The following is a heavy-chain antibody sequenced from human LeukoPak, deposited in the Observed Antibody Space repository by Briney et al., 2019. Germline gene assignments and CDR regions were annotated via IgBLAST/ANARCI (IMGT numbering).Heavy chain of an antibody. CDR3: AKSLGIAAAGTRGWFDP. V-gene: IGHV3-23*01. CDR1: GFTFSSHG. D-gene: IGHD6-13*01. Sequence: PGGSLRLSCAASGFTFSSHGMNWVRQAPGKGLEWVSGVTGSGGTTYYADSVKGRFTISRENSKNTLYLQMNSLRAEDTAVYYCAKSLGIAAAGTRGWFDPWGQGTLVTVSS. CDR2: VTGSGGTT. J-gene: IGHJ5*02.